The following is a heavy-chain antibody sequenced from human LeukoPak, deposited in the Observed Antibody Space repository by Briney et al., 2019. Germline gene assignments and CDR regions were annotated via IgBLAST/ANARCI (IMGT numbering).Heavy chain of an antibody. J-gene: IGHJ6*04. CDR3: ARENGRSGYCSGGSCSGGMDV. V-gene: IGHV3-30*04. CDR2: ISYDGSNK. Sequence: GGSLRLSCAASGFTFSSYAMHWVRQAPGKGLEWVAVISYDGSNKYYADSVKGRFTISRDNSKNTLYLQMNSLRAEDTAVYHCARENGRSGYCSGGSCSGGMDVWGKGTTVTVSS. CDR1: GFTFSSYA. D-gene: IGHD2-15*01.